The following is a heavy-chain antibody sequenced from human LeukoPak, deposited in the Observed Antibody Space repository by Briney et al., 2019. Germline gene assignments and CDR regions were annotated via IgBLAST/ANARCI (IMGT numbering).Heavy chain of an antibody. CDR3: ANGAAQGHNWFDP. CDR2: ISWNSGSV. CDR1: GFTFGDYA. D-gene: IGHD1-26*01. J-gene: IGHJ5*02. V-gene: IGHV3-9*01. Sequence: GRSLRLSCAASGFTFGDYAMHWVRQAPEKGLEWVSGISWNSGSVDYADSVKGRFTISRDNARSSLYLQMNSLRPEDTALYYCANGAAQGHNWFDPWGQGTLVIVSS.